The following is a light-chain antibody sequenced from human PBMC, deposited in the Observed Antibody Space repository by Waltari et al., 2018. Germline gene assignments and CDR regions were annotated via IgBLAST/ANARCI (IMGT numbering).Light chain of an antibody. V-gene: IGLV2-14*01. J-gene: IGLJ2*01. CDR2: EVN. Sequence: PGQSITISCTGTSSDVGGHNYVSWYQHHPGKAPKLMIYEVNNRPSGVSTRFSGSKSGTTASLTISDLQAEDEADCHCSSYTSSSTVVFGGGTKLTVL. CDR1: SSDVGGHNY. CDR3: SSYTSSSTVV.